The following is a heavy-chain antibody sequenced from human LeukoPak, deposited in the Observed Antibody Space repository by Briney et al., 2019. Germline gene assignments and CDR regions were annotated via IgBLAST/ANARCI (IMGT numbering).Heavy chain of an antibody. D-gene: IGHD3-10*01. CDR2: IYSGGST. J-gene: IGHJ4*02. Sequence: GGALRVSCAAPGFTVTSNYMSWGRQALGKGLEWVSVIYSGGSTYYADSVKGRFTISRDNSKNTLYLQMNSLRAEDTAVDYCARAPEGMVRGVSIWGYFDYWGQGTLVTVSS. CDR3: ARAPEGMVRGVSIWGYFDY. V-gene: IGHV3-66*01. CDR1: GFTVTSNY.